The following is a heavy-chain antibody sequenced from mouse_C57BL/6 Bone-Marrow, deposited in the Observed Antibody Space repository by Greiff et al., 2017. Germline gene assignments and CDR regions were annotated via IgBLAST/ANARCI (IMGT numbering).Heavy chain of an antibody. CDR3: SRRLFITTVEGPYYFDY. Sequence: QVQLQQPGAELVMPGASVKLSCKASGYTFTSYWMHWVKQRPGQGLEWIGEIDPSDSYTNYNQKFKGKSTVTVDKSSSTAYMQLSSLTSEDSAVYYLSRRLFITTVEGPYYFDYWGQGTTLTVSA. CDR2: IDPSDSYT. CDR1: GYTFTSYW. J-gene: IGHJ2*01. D-gene: IGHD1-1*01. V-gene: IGHV1-69*01.